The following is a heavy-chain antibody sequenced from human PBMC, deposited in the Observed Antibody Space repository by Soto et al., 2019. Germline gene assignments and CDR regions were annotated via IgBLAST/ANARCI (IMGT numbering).Heavy chain of an antibody. CDR2: IYYSGSA. V-gene: IGHV4-31*03. D-gene: IGHD2-15*01. CDR1: GGSISSVGYY. J-gene: IGHJ6*02. CDR3: ASVYCSGGSCYDGSYYFGMDV. Sequence: SETLSLTCTVSGGSISSVGYYWSWIRQHPGKGLEWIGYIYYSGSAYYNPSLKSRVTITVDTSKNQFSLKLSSVTAADTAVYYCASVYCSGGSCYDGSYYFGMDVWGQGTTVTVSS.